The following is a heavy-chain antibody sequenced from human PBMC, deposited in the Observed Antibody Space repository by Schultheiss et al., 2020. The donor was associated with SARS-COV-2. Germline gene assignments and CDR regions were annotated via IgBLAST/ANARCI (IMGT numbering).Heavy chain of an antibody. CDR3: AKSSSWYLGYMDV. D-gene: IGHD6-13*01. CDR1: GFTFSNAW. Sequence: GGSLRLSCAASGFTFSNAWMSWVRQAPGKGLEWVSAISGSGGSTYYADSVKGRFTISRDNSKNTLYLQMNSLRAEDTAVYYCAKSSSWYLGYMDVWGKGTTVTVSS. CDR2: ISGSGGST. V-gene: IGHV3-23*01. J-gene: IGHJ6*03.